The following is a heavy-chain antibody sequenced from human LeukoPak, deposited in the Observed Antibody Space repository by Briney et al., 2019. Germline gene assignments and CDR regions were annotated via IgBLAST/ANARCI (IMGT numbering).Heavy chain of an antibody. J-gene: IGHJ4*02. V-gene: IGHV3-48*02. Sequence: GGSLRLSCAVSGFTFSSYSLNWVRQAPGKGLEWVSHITSSGSTIYYADSVKGRLTISRDTAKNSLYLQMNSLRDEDTAVYYCARAGGSSSWYTDYWGQGTLVTVSS. CDR3: ARAGGSSSWYTDY. CDR2: ITSSGSTI. CDR1: GFTFSSYS. D-gene: IGHD6-13*01.